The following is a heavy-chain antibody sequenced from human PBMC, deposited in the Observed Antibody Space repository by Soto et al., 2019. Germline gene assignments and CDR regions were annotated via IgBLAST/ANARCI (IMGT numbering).Heavy chain of an antibody. J-gene: IGHJ6*02. CDR2: ISGSGGST. CDR3: AKDAHYDILTGQPYYYGMDV. D-gene: IGHD3-9*01. V-gene: IGHV3-23*01. CDR1: GFTFSSYA. Sequence: GGSLRLSCAASGFTFSSYAMSWVRQAPGKGLEWVSAISGSGGSTYYADSVKGRFTISRDNSKNTLYLQMNSLRAEDTAVYYCAKDAHYDILTGQPYYYGMDVWGQGTTVTVSS.